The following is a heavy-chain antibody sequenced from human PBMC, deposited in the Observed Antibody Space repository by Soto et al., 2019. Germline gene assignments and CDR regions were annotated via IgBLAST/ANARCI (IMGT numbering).Heavy chain of an antibody. CDR2: IYYSGST. CDR3: ARQILTGYYPYYYYYYGMDV. V-gene: IGHV4-61*01. J-gene: IGHJ6*02. Sequence: PSETLSLTCTVSGGSVSSGSYYWSWIRQPPGKGVEWIGYIYYSGSTNYNPSLKSRVTISVDTSKNQFSLKLSSVTAADTAVYYCARQILTGYYPYYYYYYGMDVWGQGTTVTVSS. D-gene: IGHD3-9*01. CDR1: GGSVSSGSYY.